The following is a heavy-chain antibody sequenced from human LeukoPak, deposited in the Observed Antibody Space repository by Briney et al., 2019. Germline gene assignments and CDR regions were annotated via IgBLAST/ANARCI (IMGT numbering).Heavy chain of an antibody. D-gene: IGHD3-3*01. Sequence: PGGSLRLSCAASGFTFSSYAMSWVRQAPGKGLEWVSAISGSGGSTYYADSVKGRFTISRDNSKNTLYLQMNSLRAEDTAVYYCAKDLGLGRFYPLDAFDIWGQGTMVTVSS. CDR3: AKDLGLGRFYPLDAFDI. V-gene: IGHV3-23*01. CDR2: ISGSGGST. CDR1: GFTFSSYA. J-gene: IGHJ3*02.